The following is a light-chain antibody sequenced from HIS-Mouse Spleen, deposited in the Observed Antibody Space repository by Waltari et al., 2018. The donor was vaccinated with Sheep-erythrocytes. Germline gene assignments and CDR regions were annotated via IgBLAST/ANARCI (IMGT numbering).Light chain of an antibody. CDR3: MQDLQTPLT. CDR2: LGC. Sequence: DIGMTQSPLSLPVTPGEPASISCRSSQSHLHSNGNNYLDGYLQKPGQSQQLLFYLGCKRAGGAPERFSGSGSGTDSTLKISRVEADDVGVYYCMQDLQTPLTFGQGTKLEIK. J-gene: IGKJ2*01. V-gene: IGKV2-28*01. CDR1: QSHLHSNGNNY.